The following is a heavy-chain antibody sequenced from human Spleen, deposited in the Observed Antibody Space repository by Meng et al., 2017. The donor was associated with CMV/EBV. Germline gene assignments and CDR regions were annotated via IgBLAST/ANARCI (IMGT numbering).Heavy chain of an antibody. CDR3: ALTTDNWFDP. J-gene: IGHJ5*02. D-gene: IGHD4-11*01. Sequence: CAWLRQPPGNALVWIGSIYSNGTTFYTPSLKRRVTISGDTSKTPFSLRVNSLTAADTAVYYCALTTDNWFDPWGHGTLVTVSS. CDR2: IYSNGTT. V-gene: IGHV4-39*07.